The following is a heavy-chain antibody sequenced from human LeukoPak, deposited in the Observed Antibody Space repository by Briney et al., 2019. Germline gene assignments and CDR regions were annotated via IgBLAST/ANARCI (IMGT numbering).Heavy chain of an antibody. Sequence: PGGSLRLSCAASGFTFSSFGIHWVRQAPGKGLEYVSAISSNGGSTYYADSVKDRFTISRDNSKNTLYLQMGSLRDEDMAVYCCARIIGAAGTRYFDYWGQGTRVTVSS. CDR2: ISSNGGST. CDR1: GFTFSSFG. J-gene: IGHJ4*02. D-gene: IGHD6-13*01. V-gene: IGHV3-64*02. CDR3: ARIIGAAGTRYFDY.